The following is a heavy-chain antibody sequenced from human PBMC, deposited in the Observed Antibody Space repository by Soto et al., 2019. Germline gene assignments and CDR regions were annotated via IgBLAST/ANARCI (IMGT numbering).Heavy chain of an antibody. CDR1: GGTFSSCA. J-gene: IGHJ6*02. D-gene: IGHD2-2*01. V-gene: IGHV1-69*06. Sequence: SVKVSCKASGGTFSSCAISWVRQAPGQGREWMGGIIPIFGTANYAQKFQGRVTITADKSTSTAYMELSSLRSEDTAVYYCARDRGDIVVVPAALVTGMDVWGQGTTVTVSS. CDR3: ARDRGDIVVVPAALVTGMDV. CDR2: IIPIFGTA.